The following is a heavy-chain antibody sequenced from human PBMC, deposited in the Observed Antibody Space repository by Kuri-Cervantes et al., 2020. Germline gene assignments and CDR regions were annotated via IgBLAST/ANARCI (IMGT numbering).Heavy chain of an antibody. CDR2: ISYDGSNK. CDR1: GFTFSSYA. V-gene: IGHV3-30-3*01. J-gene: IGHJ3*02. CDR3: AREGYYYYDSSGNFDI. Sequence: GESLKISCAASGFTFSSYAMHWVRQAPGKGLEWVAVISYDGSNKYYADSVKGRFTISRDNSKNTLYLQMNSLRAEDTAVYYCAREGYYYYDSSGNFDIWGQGTMVTVSS. D-gene: IGHD3-22*01.